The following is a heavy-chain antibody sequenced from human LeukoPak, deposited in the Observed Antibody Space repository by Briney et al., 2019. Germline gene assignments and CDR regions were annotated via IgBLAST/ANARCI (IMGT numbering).Heavy chain of an antibody. J-gene: IGHJ3*02. D-gene: IGHD3-3*01. Sequence: SETLSLTCTVSGYSISSGYSWGWIRPPPGKGREWIGNFYHSGGPYYTPSLKSRVTISVDTSKNQFSLILGSVTAADTAVYYCARGEGFLESLYADAFDIWGQGTMVTVSS. CDR3: ARGEGFLESLYADAFDI. V-gene: IGHV4-38-2*02. CDR2: FYHSGGP. CDR1: GYSISSGYS.